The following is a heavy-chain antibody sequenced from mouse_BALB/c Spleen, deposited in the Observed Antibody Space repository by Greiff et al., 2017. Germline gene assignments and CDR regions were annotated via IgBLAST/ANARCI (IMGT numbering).Heavy chain of an antibody. CDR1: GFTFNTYA. CDR3: VRPEYGNSWFAY. Sequence: DVHLVESGGGLVQPKGSLKLSCAASGFTFNTYAMNWVRQAPGKGLEWVARIRSKSNNYATYYADSVKDRFTISRDDSQSMLYLQMNNLKTEDTAMYYCVRPEYGNSWFAYWGQGTLVTVSA. J-gene: IGHJ3*01. CDR2: IRSKSNNYAT. V-gene: IGHV10-1*02. D-gene: IGHD2-1*01.